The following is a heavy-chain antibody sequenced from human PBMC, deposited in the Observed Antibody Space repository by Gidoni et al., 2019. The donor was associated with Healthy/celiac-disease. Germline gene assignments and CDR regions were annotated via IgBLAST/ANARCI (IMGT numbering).Heavy chain of an antibody. Sequence: EVQLVESGGGLVKPGGSLRLSCAASGFPFSNAWMSWVRQAPGKGLEWVGRIKSKTDGGTTDYAAPVKGRFTISRDDSKNTLYLQMNSLKTEDTAVYYCTTIADYYDSSPLDYWGQGTLVTVSS. J-gene: IGHJ4*02. V-gene: IGHV3-15*01. D-gene: IGHD3-22*01. CDR3: TTIADYYDSSPLDY. CDR1: GFPFSNAW. CDR2: IKSKTDGGTT.